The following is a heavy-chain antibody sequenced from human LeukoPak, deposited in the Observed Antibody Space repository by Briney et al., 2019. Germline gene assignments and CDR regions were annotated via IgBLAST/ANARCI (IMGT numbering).Heavy chain of an antibody. Sequence: PGGSLRLPCAASGFTFSSYWMSWVRQPPGKGLEWVANIKQDGSEKYYVDSVKGRFTISRDNAKNSLFLQMNSLRDEDTAVYYCARDSSGPDYWGQGTLVTVSS. CDR2: IKQDGSEK. J-gene: IGHJ4*02. CDR1: GFTFSSYW. D-gene: IGHD6-19*01. CDR3: ARDSSGPDY. V-gene: IGHV3-7*01.